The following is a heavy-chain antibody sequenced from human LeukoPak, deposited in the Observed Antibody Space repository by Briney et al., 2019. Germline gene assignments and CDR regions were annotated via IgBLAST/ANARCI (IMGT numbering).Heavy chain of an antibody. V-gene: IGHV3-30*18. D-gene: IGHD3-10*01. CDR1: GFTFSSYG. CDR3: AKDLTIPASGYYYGSGSYHY. Sequence: GRSLRLSCAASGFTFSSYGMHWVRQAPGKGLEWVAVISYDGSNNYYADSVKGRFTISRDNSKNTLYLQMNSLRAEDTAVYYCAKDLTIPASGYYYGSGSYHYWGQGTLVTVSS. J-gene: IGHJ4*02. CDR2: ISYDGSNN.